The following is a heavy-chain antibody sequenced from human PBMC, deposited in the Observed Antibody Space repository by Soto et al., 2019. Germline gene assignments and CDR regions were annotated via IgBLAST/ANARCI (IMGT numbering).Heavy chain of an antibody. CDR1: GYTFTSYG. V-gene: IGHV1-18*01. CDR2: ISAYNGNT. D-gene: IGHD6-13*01. CDR3: ARQISSSWYGTWFDP. J-gene: IGHJ5*02. Sequence: ASVKVACKASGYTFTSYGISWVRQAPGQGLEWMGWISAYNGNTNYAQKLQGRVTMTTDTSTSTAYMELRSLRSDDTAVYYCARQISSSWYGTWFDPWGQGTLVTVSS.